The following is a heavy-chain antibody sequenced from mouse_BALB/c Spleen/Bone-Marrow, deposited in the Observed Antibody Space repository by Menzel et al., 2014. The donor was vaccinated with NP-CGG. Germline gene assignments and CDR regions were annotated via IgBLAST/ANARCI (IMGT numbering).Heavy chain of an antibody. CDR1: GHAFTNYL. V-gene: IGHV1-54*01. CDR2: INPGSGGT. CDR3: ARRNRDYYAMDY. J-gene: IGHJ4*01. Sequence: VQLQQSGAELVRPGTSVKVSCKASGHAFTNYLLEWVKQRPGQGLEWFGVINPGSGGTKYNEKFKGKATLTVDKSSSTAYMQLSSLTSDDSAVYFCARRNRDYYAMDYWGQGTSVTVSS.